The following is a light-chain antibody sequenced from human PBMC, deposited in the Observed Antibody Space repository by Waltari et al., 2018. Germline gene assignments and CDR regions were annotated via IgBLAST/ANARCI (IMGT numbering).Light chain of an antibody. CDR1: QSVLYSPNNKNY. J-gene: IGKJ4*01. Sequence: DIVMTQSPDSLAVSRGEWPTTNCNSSQSVLYSPNNKNYLAWYQQKPGQPPRLLIYWASTRESGVPDRFSGSGSETDFTLTISGLEPEDFAVYYCQQRSNWPLLTFGGGTKVEIK. V-gene: IGKV4-1*01. CDR3: QQRSNWPLLT. CDR2: WAS.